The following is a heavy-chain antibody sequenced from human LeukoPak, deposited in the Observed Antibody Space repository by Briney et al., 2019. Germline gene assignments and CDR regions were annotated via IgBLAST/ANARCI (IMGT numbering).Heavy chain of an antibody. Sequence: SETLSLTCTVSGGSISSYYWSWIRQPPGKGLEWIGYIYYSGSTNYNPSLKSRVTISVDTSKNQFSLKLSSVTAADTAVYYCARFNTGSDFDRLLSHLSYGMDVWGQGTTVTVSS. CDR3: ARFNTGSDFDRLLSHLSYGMDV. V-gene: IGHV4-59*01. D-gene: IGHD3-9*01. J-gene: IGHJ6*02. CDR1: GGSISSYY. CDR2: IYYSGST.